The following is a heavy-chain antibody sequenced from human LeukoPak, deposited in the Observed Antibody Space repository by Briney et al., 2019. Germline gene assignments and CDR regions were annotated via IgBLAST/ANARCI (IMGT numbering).Heavy chain of an antibody. D-gene: IGHD2-15*01. J-gene: IGHJ6*02. V-gene: IGHV1-69*02. CDR1: GYTFTGYY. CDR3: ASLGYCSGGSCYSWAPYGMDV. Sequence: PSVNASCKVSGYTFTGYYMHWVRQAPGQGLEWKGRILPILGIATYAQKFQGRVAITADKSTSTAYMELSSLRSEDTAVYYCASLGYCSGGSCYSWAPYGMDVWGQGTTVTVSS. CDR2: ILPILGIA.